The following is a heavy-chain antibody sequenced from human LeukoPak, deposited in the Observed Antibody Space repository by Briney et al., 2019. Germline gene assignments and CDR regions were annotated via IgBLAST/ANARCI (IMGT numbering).Heavy chain of an antibody. V-gene: IGHV3-23*01. CDR2: ISGSGENT. CDR3: AKGSTYFYGSGTTDDAFDI. Sequence: GGSLRLSCEASGLTFSNFAMTWIRQAPGKGLEWVSAISGSGENTHYADSVQGRFIISRDNSKKTMYLQMNSLRGEDTAVYYCAKGSTYFYGSGTTDDAFDIWGQGTTVTVSS. D-gene: IGHD3-10*01. CDR1: GLTFSNFA. J-gene: IGHJ3*02.